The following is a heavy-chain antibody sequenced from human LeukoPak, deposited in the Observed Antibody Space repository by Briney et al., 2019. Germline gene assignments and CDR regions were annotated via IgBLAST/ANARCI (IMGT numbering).Heavy chain of an antibody. D-gene: IGHD3-22*01. Sequence: PGPSLRLSCAVAAPSFDDYSMDSVRQQPGEGLEWLSSISSRSGYLFYADSVEGRFTISRDNAKNSVYLQMNSLRAEDTAVYYCARDLDYYDSSGYLDYWGQGTLVTVSS. CDR3: ARDLDYYDSSGYLDY. CDR1: APSFDDYS. J-gene: IGHJ4*02. V-gene: IGHV3-21*01. CDR2: ISSRSGYL.